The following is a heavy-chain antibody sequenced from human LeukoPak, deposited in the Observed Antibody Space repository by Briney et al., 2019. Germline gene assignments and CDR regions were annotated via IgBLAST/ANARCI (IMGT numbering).Heavy chain of an antibody. CDR1: GSRFTSYW. CDR3: ARQYNDFWSSGAFYYFDY. V-gene: IGHV5-51*01. J-gene: IGHJ4*02. CDR2: IYPGDSDT. D-gene: IGHD3-3*01. Sequence: GASLKISCKGSGSRFTSYWIGWVRQIPGKGLEWMGIIYPGDSDTRYSPSFQGQVTISADKSISTAYLQWSSLKASDTAMYYCARQYNDFWSSGAFYYFDYWGQGTLVTVSS.